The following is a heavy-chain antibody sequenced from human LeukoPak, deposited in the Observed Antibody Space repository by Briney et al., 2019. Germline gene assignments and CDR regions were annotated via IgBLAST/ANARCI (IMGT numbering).Heavy chain of an antibody. V-gene: IGHV4-34*01. Sequence: SETLSLTCAVYGGSFSGYYWSWIRQPPGKGLEWIGEINHSGSTNYNPSLKSRVTISVDTSKNQFSLKLSSVTAADTAVYYCARQSHFYYYGMDVWGQGTTVTVSS. CDR1: GGSFSGYY. CDR3: ARQSHFYYYGMDV. J-gene: IGHJ6*02. CDR2: INHSGST.